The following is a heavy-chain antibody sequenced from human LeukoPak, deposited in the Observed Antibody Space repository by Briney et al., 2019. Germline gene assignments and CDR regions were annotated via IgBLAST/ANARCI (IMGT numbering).Heavy chain of an antibody. CDR3: AREREIAAAADQNWYFDL. CDR1: GQTFTSYY. CDR2: INPSGGST. D-gene: IGHD6-13*01. J-gene: IGHJ2*01. Sequence: GASVKVSCKASGQTFTSYYMHWVRQAPGQGLEWVGIINPSGGSTSYAQKFQGKVTMTRDTSTSTVYMELSSLRSEDTAVYYCAREREIAAAADQNWYFDLWGRGTLVTVSS. V-gene: IGHV1-46*01.